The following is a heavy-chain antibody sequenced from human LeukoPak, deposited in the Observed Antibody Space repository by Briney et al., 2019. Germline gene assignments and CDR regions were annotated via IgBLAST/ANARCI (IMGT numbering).Heavy chain of an antibody. CDR1: GGSMSSYY. Sequence: SETLSLTCTVSGGSMSSYYWSWIRQPPGKGLEWIGYIYYSGSTNYNPSLKSRVTISVDTSKNQFSLKLSSVTAADTAVYYCARVMFSVAGTKFDYWGQGTLVTVSS. D-gene: IGHD6-19*01. CDR2: IYYSGST. J-gene: IGHJ4*02. CDR3: ARVMFSVAGTKFDY. V-gene: IGHV4-59*01.